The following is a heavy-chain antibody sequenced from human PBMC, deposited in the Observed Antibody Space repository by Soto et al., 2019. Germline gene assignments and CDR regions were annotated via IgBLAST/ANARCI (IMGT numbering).Heavy chain of an antibody. CDR2: IYYSGRT. CDR1: VESISSSSYY. V-gene: IGHV4-39*01. Sequence: SETLSLTCIVSVESISSSSYYWGWILQPPGKGLEWIGSIYYSGRTYYNPSFKSRVTISIDTSKNQFSLKLSSVAATDTAVYYCARQRTTVVTQAYFDHWGQGALVTVSS. D-gene: IGHD2-21*02. CDR3: ARQRTTVVTQAYFDH. J-gene: IGHJ4*02.